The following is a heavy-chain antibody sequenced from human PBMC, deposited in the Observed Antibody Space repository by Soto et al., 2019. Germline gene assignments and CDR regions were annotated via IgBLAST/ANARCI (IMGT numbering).Heavy chain of an antibody. CDR3: ARDRGSY. Sequence: QVQLQKPAPGLVKLSETLSLPCTVSGGSITSFYWSWFRQPPGKGLEWIGYIYYSGSTNYNPSLKSRVTISVDTSKNQFSLKLSSVTAADTAVYYCARDRGSYWGQGTLVTVSS. V-gene: IGHV4-59*01. CDR2: IYYSGST. J-gene: IGHJ4*02. CDR1: GGSITSFY. D-gene: IGHD3-10*01.